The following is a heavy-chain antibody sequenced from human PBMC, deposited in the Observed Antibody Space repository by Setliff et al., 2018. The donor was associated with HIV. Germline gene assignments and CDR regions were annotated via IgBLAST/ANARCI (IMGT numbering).Heavy chain of an antibody. CDR3: ARDLDIVVVVAATEYGMDV. V-gene: IGHV1-2*02. Sequence: ASVKVSYKASGYTFTGYYMHWVRQAPGQGLEWMGWINPNSGGTNYAQKFQGRVTMTRDTSISTAYMELSRLRSDDTAVYYCARDLDIVVVVAATEYGMDVWGQGTTVTVSS. CDR2: INPNSGGT. D-gene: IGHD2-15*01. J-gene: IGHJ6*02. CDR1: GYTFTGYY.